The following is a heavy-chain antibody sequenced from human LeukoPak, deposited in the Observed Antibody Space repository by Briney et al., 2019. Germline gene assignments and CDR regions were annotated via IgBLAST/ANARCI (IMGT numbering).Heavy chain of an antibody. CDR2: IDHSGGT. V-gene: IGHV4-34*01. J-gene: IGHJ4*02. CDR3: ARERDRRATFYQAPLGH. CDR1: GESLNVYY. Sequence: SETLSLSCAVSGESLNVYYRSWVRQPPGKGLEWIGEIDHSGGTNYNPSLPSRVTISVVTPKNQFSLKLSSVTAADTAVYYCARERDRRATFYQAPLGHWGQGTLVTVAS. D-gene: IGHD2/OR15-2a*01.